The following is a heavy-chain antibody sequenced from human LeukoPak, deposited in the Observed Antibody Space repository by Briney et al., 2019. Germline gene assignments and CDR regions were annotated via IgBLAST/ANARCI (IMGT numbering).Heavy chain of an antibody. Sequence: SGGSLRLSCAASGFTFSSYGMHWVRQAPGKGLDWVAFIHHDGSNKYYADSVRGRFTISRDNSKNTLYLQMNSLRAEDTAVYYCARGGSSYNDDSSGYYFDYWGQGTLVTVSS. CDR3: ARGGSSYNDDSSGYYFDY. J-gene: IGHJ4*02. D-gene: IGHD3-22*01. CDR1: GFTFSSYG. V-gene: IGHV3-30*02. CDR2: IHHDGSNK.